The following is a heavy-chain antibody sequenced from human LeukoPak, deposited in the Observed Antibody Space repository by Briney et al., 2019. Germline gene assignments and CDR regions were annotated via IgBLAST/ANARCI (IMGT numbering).Heavy chain of an antibody. V-gene: IGHV3-23*01. J-gene: IGHJ4*02. Sequence: PGGSLRLSCAASGFIFSSYAVTWVRQAPGKGLEWVSVISGGGETTYYADSVKGRFTISRDNSKNTLYLQMKSLRAEDTAVYYCARETSSFDSWGQGTLVTVSS. CDR3: ARETSSFDS. CDR2: ISGGGETT. CDR1: GFIFSSYA.